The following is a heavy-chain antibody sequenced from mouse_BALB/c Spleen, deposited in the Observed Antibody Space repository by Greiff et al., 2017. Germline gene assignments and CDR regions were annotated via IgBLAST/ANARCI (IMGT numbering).Heavy chain of an antibody. V-gene: IGHV5-12-2*01. CDR3: ARHGLLLYYAMDY. D-gene: IGHD2-3*01. J-gene: IGHJ4*01. Sequence: EVMLVESGGGLVQPGGSLKLSCAASGFTFSSYTMSWVRQTPEKRLEWVAYISNGGGSTYYPDTVKGRFTISRDNAKNTLYLQMSSLKSEDTAMYYCARHGLLLYYAMDYWGQGTSVTVAS. CDR2: ISNGGGST. CDR1: GFTFSSYT.